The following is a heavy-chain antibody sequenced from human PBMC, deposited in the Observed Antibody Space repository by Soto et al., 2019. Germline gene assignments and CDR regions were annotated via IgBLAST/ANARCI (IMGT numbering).Heavy chain of an antibody. CDR2: LNTYGNT. V-gene: IGHV4-4*07. CDR3: GRESGETWDYEAS. D-gene: IGHD1-7*01. J-gene: IGHJ5*02. CDR1: GGSISSYR. Sequence: ETLSLTCTVSGGSISSYRWSWIRQPAGKGLEWIGRLNTYGNTHYNPSLKSRVTVSVDTSRNQFFLTLRSVTAADSAVYHCGRESGETWDYEASWGQGTPVTVSS.